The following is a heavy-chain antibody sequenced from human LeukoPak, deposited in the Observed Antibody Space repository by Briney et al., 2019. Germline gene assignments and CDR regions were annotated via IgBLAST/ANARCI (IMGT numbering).Heavy chain of an antibody. D-gene: IGHD3-22*01. CDR1: GFTFSSYG. CDR2: VSGSGGST. J-gene: IGHJ4*02. V-gene: IGHV3-23*01. CDR3: ANQRVVVITVFDY. Sequence: GGTLRLSCAASGFTFSSYGMSWVRQAPGKGLKWVSAVSGSGGSTYYADSVKGRFTISRDNSKNTLYLQMNSLRAEDTAVYYCANQRVVVITVFDYWGQGTLVTVSS.